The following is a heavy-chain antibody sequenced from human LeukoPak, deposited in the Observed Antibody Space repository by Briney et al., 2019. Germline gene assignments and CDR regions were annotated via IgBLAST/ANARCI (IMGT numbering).Heavy chain of an antibody. J-gene: IGHJ3*02. CDR1: GGSISSSSYY. CDR3: ARGARLGGYDAFDI. Sequence: SETLSLTCTVSGGSISSSSYYWGWIRQPPGKGLEWIGSIYYSGSTYYNPSLKSRVTISVDTSKNQFSLKLSSVTAADTAVYYCARGARLGGYDAFDIWGQGTMVTVSS. D-gene: IGHD5-12*01. V-gene: IGHV4-39*01. CDR2: IYYSGST.